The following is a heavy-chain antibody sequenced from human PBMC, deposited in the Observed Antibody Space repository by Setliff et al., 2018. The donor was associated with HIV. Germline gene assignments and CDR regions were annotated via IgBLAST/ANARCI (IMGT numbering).Heavy chain of an antibody. Sequence: SETLSLTCTVSGASIGSGGDYWGWIRQPPGKGLEWVGRIATHFKSSLESRVTISVDTSKTQFSLKLSSVTAADTAIYFCARHVYSYGPNWFDPWGQGTLVTGSS. CDR1: GASIGSGGDY. J-gene: IGHJ5*02. D-gene: IGHD5-18*01. CDR2: IAT. CDR3: ARHVYSYGPNWFDP. V-gene: IGHV4-39*01.